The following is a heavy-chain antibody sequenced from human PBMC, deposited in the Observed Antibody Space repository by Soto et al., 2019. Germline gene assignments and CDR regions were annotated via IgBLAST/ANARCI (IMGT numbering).Heavy chain of an antibody. CDR3: ARAYRINGWSDYFFDY. CDR1: GASVTSPEHY. CDR2: IYYGGST. V-gene: IGHV4-30-4*01. J-gene: IGHJ4*02. Sequence: PSETLSLTCSVSGASVTSPEHYWTWIRQSPGKGLEWIGYIYYGGSTVYNPSLKGRSTVSLDTSKNQFSLNLTSVTAADTAVYFCARAYRINGWSDYFFDYWGQGTLVTV. D-gene: IGHD6-19*01.